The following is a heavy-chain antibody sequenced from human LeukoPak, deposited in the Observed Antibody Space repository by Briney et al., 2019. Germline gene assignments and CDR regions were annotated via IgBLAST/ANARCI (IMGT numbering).Heavy chain of an antibody. CDR3: ARGVGWLLPYYYYYYMDV. CDR2: IYYSGST. J-gene: IGHJ6*03. D-gene: IGHD3-3*01. Sequence: SETLSLTCTVSGGSISSSSYYWGWIRQPPGKGLEWIGNIYYSGSTYYNPSLKSRVTISVDTSKNQFSLKLSSVTAADTAVYYCARGVGWLLPYYYYYYMDVWGKGTTVTISS. V-gene: IGHV4-39*01. CDR1: GGSISSSSYY.